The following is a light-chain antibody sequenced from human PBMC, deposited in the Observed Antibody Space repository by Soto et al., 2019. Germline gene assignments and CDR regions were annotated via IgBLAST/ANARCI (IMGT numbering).Light chain of an antibody. V-gene: IGKV2-28*01. CDR3: SQAQQTPPA. J-gene: IGKJ5*01. Sequence: LVVSLTRLTLSVTLGAPASISYKSSQSLLASKGDNYLDCYLQKPAQSPQLLIYLGSNRPSGVPDRFSGSGSGTDFTLKISRVEAADVGVYYCSQAQQTPPAFGQGTRLEIK. CDR2: LGS. CDR1: QSLLASKGDNY.